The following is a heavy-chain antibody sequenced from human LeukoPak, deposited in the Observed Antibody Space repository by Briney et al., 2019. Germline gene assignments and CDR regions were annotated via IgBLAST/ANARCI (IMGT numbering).Heavy chain of an antibody. Sequence: GGSLRLSCAASRFTFSIYWMTWVRQAPGKGLEWVSVIYSGGSTYYADSVKGRFTISRDNSKNTLYLQMNSLRAEDTAVYYCARVSEWELPDAFDIWGQGTMVTVSS. CDR1: RFTFSIYW. CDR3: ARVSEWELPDAFDI. D-gene: IGHD1-26*01. V-gene: IGHV3-66*01. CDR2: IYSGGST. J-gene: IGHJ3*02.